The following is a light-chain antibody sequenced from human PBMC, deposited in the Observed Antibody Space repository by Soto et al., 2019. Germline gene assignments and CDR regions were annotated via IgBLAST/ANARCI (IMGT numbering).Light chain of an antibody. J-gene: IGKJ1*01. CDR2: NAS. CDR1: QSISSW. Sequence: DIQMTQSPSTLSASVGDRVTITCRASQSISSWLAWYQQKPGKAPKLLIYNASSLESGVPSRFSGSGSATEFPLTIRRLQPDDVATYYCQQYNSYWTFGQGTKVEIK. V-gene: IGKV1-5*03. CDR3: QQYNSYWT.